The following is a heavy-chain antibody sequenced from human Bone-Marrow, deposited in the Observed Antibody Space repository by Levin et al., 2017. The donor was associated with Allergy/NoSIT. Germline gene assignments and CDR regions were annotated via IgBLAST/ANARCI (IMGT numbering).Heavy chain of an antibody. CDR2: INSDGSST. CDR1: GFTFSSYW. CDR3: ARGCGGDYEVDAFDI. D-gene: IGHD2-21*02. J-gene: IGHJ3*02. Sequence: PGGSLRLSCAASGFTFSSYWMHWVRQAPGKGLVWVSRINSDGSSTSYADSVKGRFTISRDNAKNTLYLQMNSLRAEDTAVYYCARGCGGDYEVDAFDIWGQGTMVTVSS. V-gene: IGHV3-74*01.